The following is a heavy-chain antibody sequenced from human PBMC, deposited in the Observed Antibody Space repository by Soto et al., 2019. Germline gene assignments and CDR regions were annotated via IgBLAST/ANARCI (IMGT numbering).Heavy chain of an antibody. V-gene: IGHV5-10-1*01. CDR3: ARQGGYDSSGYPYYYSGMDV. D-gene: IGHD3-22*01. CDR1: GYSFTSYW. Sequence: PGESLKISCKGSGYSFTSYWISWVRQMPGKGLEWMGRIDPSDSYTNYSPSFQGHVTISADKSISTAYLQWSSLKASDTAMYYCARQGGYDSSGYPYYYSGMDVWGQGTTVTVSS. CDR2: IDPSDSYT. J-gene: IGHJ6*02.